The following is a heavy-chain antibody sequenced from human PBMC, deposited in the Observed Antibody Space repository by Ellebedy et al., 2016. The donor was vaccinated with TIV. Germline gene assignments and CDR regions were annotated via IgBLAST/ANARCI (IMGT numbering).Heavy chain of an antibody. V-gene: IGHV3-23*01. Sequence: GESLKISCAASGFIFNNYALTWARQAPGKGLECVSGTSGSGGRTNYAISVKGRFTISRDNSKNTLYLQMNSLRAEDTAVYYCARGVTSKAQFDFWGQGTLVTVSS. CDR2: TSGSGGRT. D-gene: IGHD2-21*02. CDR1: GFIFNNYA. CDR3: ARGVTSKAQFDF. J-gene: IGHJ4*02.